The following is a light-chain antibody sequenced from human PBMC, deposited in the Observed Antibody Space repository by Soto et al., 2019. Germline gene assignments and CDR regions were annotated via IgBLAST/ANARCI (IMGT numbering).Light chain of an antibody. CDR2: SNN. V-gene: IGLV1-44*01. Sequence: QSVLTQPPSASGAPGQRVTISCSGSSSNIGRNIVNWYQHLPGTAPKLLIYSNNQRPSGVPDRFSGSKSGTSASLAISGLQSEDEADYYCAAWDDSLNAYVFGNGTKVTVL. J-gene: IGLJ1*01. CDR3: AAWDDSLNAYV. CDR1: SSNIGRNI.